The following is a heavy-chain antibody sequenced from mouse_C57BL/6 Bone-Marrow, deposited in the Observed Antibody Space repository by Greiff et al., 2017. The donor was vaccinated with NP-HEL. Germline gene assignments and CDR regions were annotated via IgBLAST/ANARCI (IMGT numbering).Heavy chain of an antibody. D-gene: IGHD1-1*01. J-gene: IGHJ2*01. CDR3: TRSQFITTVVADY. Sequence: QVQLQQSGAELVRPGASVTLSCKASGYTFTDYEMHWVKQTPVHGLEWIGAIDPETGGTAYNQKFKGKAILTADKSSSTAYMELRSLTSEDSAVYYCTRSQFITTVVADYWGQGTTLTVSS. V-gene: IGHV1-15*01. CDR1: GYTFTDYE. CDR2: IDPETGGT.